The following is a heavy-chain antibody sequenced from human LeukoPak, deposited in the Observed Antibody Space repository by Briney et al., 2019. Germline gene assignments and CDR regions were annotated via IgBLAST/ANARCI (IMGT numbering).Heavy chain of an antibody. D-gene: IGHD2-2*01. CDR3: AREAVGCSSTSCYDPSGMDV. CDR2: ISSTGGTI. J-gene: IGHJ6*04. CDR1: GFTFRNYL. V-gene: IGHV3-48*01. Sequence: PGGSLRLSCAASGFTFRNYLMNWVRQAPGKGLEWVSFISSTGGTIYYADSVKGRFTVSRDNAKNSLYLQMNSLRAEDTAVYYCAREAVGCSSTSCYDPSGMDVWGKGTTVTVSS.